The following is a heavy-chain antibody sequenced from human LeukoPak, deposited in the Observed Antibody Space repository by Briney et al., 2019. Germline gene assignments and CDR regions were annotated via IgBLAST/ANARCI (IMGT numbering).Heavy chain of an antibody. Sequence: GASVKVSCKTSGYTFADYFIHWVRQAPGQGLGWMGRINANSGATEYQQKFQGRVTMTRDTSISTAYVEVNWLISDDTAIYYCARDVSSTPNWEFDYWGQGTLVTVSS. CDR3: ARDVSSTPNWEFDY. CDR2: INANSGAT. V-gene: IGHV1-2*06. CDR1: GYTFADYF. D-gene: IGHD1-26*01. J-gene: IGHJ4*02.